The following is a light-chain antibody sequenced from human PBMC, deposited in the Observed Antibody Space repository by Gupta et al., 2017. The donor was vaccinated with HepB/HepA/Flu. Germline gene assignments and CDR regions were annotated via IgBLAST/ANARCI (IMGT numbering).Light chain of an antibody. V-gene: IGLV1-47*01. CDR1: SSNIGSNY. CDR3: AAWDDSLSGGV. J-gene: IGLJ2*01. CDR2: RNN. Sequence: QSVLTQPPSASGTPGPRVTSSCSGSSSNIGSNYVYWYQQLPGTAPKLLIYRNNQRPSGVPDRFSGSKSGTSASLAISGLRSEDEADYYCAAWDDSLSGGVFGGGTKLTV.